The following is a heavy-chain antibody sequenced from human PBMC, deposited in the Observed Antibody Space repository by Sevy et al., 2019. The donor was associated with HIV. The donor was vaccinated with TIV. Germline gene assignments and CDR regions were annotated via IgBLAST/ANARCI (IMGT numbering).Heavy chain of an antibody. Sequence: ASVNVSCKASGYTVDSHDINWIRQAPGQGLEWMGWMNPNSGNTGYAQRFQGRVTMTRTTSISTAYMELNGLRSEDTALYYCARGLSFSYAKRGDWVNWYFDLWGRGTLVTVSS. CDR3: ARGLSFSYAKRGDWVNWYFDL. J-gene: IGHJ2*01. CDR2: MNPNSGNT. D-gene: IGHD2-21*01. V-gene: IGHV1-8*01. CDR1: GYTVDSHD.